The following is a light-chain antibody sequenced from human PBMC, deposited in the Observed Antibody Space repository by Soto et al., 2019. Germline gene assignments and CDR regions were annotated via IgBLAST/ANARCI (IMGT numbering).Light chain of an antibody. CDR2: KAS. CDR1: QSISSW. CDR3: QQYSSSWYT. J-gene: IGKJ2*01. V-gene: IGKV1-5*03. Sequence: DLQMTQSPSTLSASVGDRVSITCRASQSISSWLAWYQQKPGKAPKLLIYKASSLESGVPSKFGGSRSGTEFTLTISSLQPDDFATYYCQQYSSSWYTFGQGTKLEIK.